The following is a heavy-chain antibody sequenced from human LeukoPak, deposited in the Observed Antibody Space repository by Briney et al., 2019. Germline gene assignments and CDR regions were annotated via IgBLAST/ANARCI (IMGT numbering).Heavy chain of an antibody. Sequence: SETLSLTCTVSGGSISSYYWSWIRQPPGKGLEWIGYIYYSGSTNYNPSLKSRVTISVDTSKNQFSLKLSSVAAADTAVYYCAGAITTIDYWGQGTLVTVS. J-gene: IGHJ4*02. CDR2: IYYSGST. CDR3: AGAITTIDY. D-gene: IGHD3-3*01. V-gene: IGHV4-59*01. CDR1: GGSISSYY.